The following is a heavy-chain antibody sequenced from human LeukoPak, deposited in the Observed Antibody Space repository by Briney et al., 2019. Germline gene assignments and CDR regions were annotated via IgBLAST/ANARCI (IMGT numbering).Heavy chain of an antibody. Sequence: SQTLSLTCAISGDSVSANGAAWNWIRQSPSRGLEWLGKTYYRSKWYNDYAVSVKSRITINPDTSKNQFSLQLNSVTPEDTAVYYCARVPYYDFQADAFDIWGQGTMVTVSS. J-gene: IGHJ3*02. D-gene: IGHD3-3*01. CDR1: GDSVSANGAA. CDR3: ARVPYYDFQADAFDI. V-gene: IGHV6-1*01. CDR2: TYYRSKWYN.